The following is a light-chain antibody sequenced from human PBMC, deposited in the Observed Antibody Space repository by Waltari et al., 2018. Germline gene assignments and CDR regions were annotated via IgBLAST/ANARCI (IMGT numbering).Light chain of an antibody. CDR1: QSVRSD. V-gene: IGKV3-11*01. CDR2: DTS. Sequence: PGERATLSCWASQSVRSDIAWYQQKPGQAPRLLIYDTSYRAPGIPARFSGSGSGTDFTLPISSLEPEDSAVYYCQQFYNWPPWTFGQGTKVEIK. CDR3: QQFYNWPPWT. J-gene: IGKJ1*01.